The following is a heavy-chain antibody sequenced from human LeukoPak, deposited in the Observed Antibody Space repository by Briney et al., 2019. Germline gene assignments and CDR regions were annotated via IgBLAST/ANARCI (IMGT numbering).Heavy chain of an antibody. CDR1: GFTFSTHG. D-gene: IGHD6-13*01. V-gene: IGHV3-23*01. CDR3: AKCWRVVSGNWYLSFDS. J-gene: IGHJ4*02. Sequence: GGSLRLSCAASGFTFSTHGMSWVRQSPGKGLEWVSSISDSGDETYYADSVRGRFTISRDNSKNTLYLQMKSLGGDDTALYYCAKCWRVVSGNWYLSFDSWGQGTLVTVSS. CDR2: ISDSGDET.